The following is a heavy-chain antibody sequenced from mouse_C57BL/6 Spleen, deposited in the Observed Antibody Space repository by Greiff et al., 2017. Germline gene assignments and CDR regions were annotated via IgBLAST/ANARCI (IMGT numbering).Heavy chain of an antibody. CDR1: GYTFTSYW. D-gene: IGHD2-2*01. CDR2: IDPSDSYT. V-gene: IGHV1-69*01. Sequence: VQLQQPGAELVMPGASVKLSCKASGYTFTSYWMHWVKQRPGQGLEWIGEIDPSDSYTNYNQKFKGKSTLTVDKSSSTAYMQLSSLTSEDSAVYYCALIYYGYDDYFDYWGQGTTLTVSS. J-gene: IGHJ2*01. CDR3: ALIYYGYDDYFDY.